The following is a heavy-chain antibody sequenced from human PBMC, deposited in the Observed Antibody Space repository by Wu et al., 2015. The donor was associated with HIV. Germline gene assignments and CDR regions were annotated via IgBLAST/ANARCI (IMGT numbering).Heavy chain of an antibody. D-gene: IGHD1-1*01. CDR3: ARDPPYNWNDSGVVDY. J-gene: IGHJ4*02. Sequence: QVQLVQSGAEVKKPGASVKVSCKASGYTFTGYYMHWVRQAPGQGLEWMGWINPNSGGTNYAQKFQGRVTMTRDTSISTAYMELSRLRSDDTAVYYCARDPPYNWNDSGVVDYWGQGTLVTVSS. CDR1: GYTFTGYY. V-gene: IGHV1-2*02. CDR2: INPNSGGT.